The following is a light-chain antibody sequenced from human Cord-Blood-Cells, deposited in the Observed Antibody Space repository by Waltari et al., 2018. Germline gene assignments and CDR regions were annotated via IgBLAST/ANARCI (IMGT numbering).Light chain of an antibody. J-gene: IGLJ2*01. CDR3: QSYDSSLSGVV. V-gene: IGLV1-40*01. CDR1: SPNIRAGYD. CDR2: GNC. Sequence: QSVLTQPPSASGAPGQRVTISCPGSSPNIRAGYDLHSHQQLPGTAPKPLLYGNCNRPSGVPDRFSSSKSGTSASLAITGLQAEDEADYYCQSYDSSLSGVVFGGGTKLTVL.